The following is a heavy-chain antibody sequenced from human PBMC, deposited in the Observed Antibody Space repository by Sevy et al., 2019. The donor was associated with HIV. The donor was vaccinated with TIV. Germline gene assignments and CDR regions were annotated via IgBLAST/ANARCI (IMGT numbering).Heavy chain of an antibody. D-gene: IGHD2-21*02. Sequence: GGSLRLSCAASGFTFSSYAMSWVRQAPGKGLEWVSAISGSGGSTYYADTVKGRFTISRDNSKNTLYLQMNSLRAEDTAVYYCAKGNNIVVVTASLFDYWGQGTLVTVSS. J-gene: IGHJ4*02. CDR1: GFTFSSYA. CDR3: AKGNNIVVVTASLFDY. CDR2: ISGSGGST. V-gene: IGHV3-23*01.